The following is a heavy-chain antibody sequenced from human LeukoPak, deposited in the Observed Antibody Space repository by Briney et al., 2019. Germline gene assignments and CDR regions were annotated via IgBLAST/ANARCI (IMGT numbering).Heavy chain of an antibody. J-gene: IGHJ4*02. V-gene: IGHV4-39*01. CDR2: LYYSGST. CDR1: GGSISSSGYY. Sequence: AKTLSLTCTVSGGSISSSGYYWGWIRQPPGKGLEGIGSLYYSGSTYYNPSLKTRVTISVATPKNQLSLKLSSMTAADTAVYYCARHSIVAATPDYSGQGSLVTASS. D-gene: IGHD1-26*01. CDR3: ARHSIVAATPDY.